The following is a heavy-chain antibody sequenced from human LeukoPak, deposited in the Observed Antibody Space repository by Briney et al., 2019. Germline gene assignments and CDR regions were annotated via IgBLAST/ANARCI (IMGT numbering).Heavy chain of an antibody. Sequence: ASVKVSCKPSGHTFGDHYMHWVRQAPGQGLEWMGWINPNSGGTKYAQRFQGRVTMTRDTSISTAYMELRRLRSDDTAVYYCARVLLRTGIPEGFDPWGQGTLVTVSS. V-gene: IGHV1-2*02. CDR2: INPNSGGT. D-gene: IGHD1-14*01. CDR1: GHTFGDHY. CDR3: ARVLLRTGIPEGFDP. J-gene: IGHJ5*02.